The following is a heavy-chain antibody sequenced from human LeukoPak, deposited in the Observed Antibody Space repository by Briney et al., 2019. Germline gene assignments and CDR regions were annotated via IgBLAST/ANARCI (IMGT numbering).Heavy chain of an antibody. CDR1: GFTFSSYG. Sequence: PGGSLRLSCAASGFTFSSYGMHWVRQAPGKGLEWVAVISYDGSNKYYADSVKGRFTISRDNSKNTLYLQMNSLRAEDTAVYYCAKIRIAAAGPAHFDYWGQGTLVTVSS. CDR3: AKIRIAAAGPAHFDY. V-gene: IGHV3-30*18. D-gene: IGHD6-13*01. CDR2: ISYDGSNK. J-gene: IGHJ4*02.